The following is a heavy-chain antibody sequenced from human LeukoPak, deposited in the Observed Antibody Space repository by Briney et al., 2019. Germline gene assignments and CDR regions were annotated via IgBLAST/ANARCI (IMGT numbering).Heavy chain of an antibody. D-gene: IGHD4-11*01. Sequence: SVKVSCKASGGTFSSYAISWVRQAPGQGLEWMGGIIPIFGTANYAQKFQGRVTITADESTSTAYMELSSLRSEDTAVYYCARDGNSNYYYYYGMDVWGQGTTVTVSS. CDR1: GGTFSSYA. J-gene: IGHJ6*02. CDR2: IIPIFGTA. V-gene: IGHV1-69*13. CDR3: ARDGNSNYYYYYGMDV.